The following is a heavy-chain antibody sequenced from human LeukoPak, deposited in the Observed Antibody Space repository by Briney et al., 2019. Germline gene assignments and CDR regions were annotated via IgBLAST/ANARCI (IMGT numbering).Heavy chain of an antibody. CDR2: IRIKTNSYAT. CDR3: TTLDFDY. Sequence: GRSVRLSCAASGFTFSGSDMHWVRQASGKGLEWVGRIRIKTNSYATAYAASVKGRFTISRDDSKNTAYLQMNSLKTEDTAVYYCTTLDFDYWGQGTLVTVSS. CDR1: GFTFSGSD. J-gene: IGHJ4*02. V-gene: IGHV3-73*01.